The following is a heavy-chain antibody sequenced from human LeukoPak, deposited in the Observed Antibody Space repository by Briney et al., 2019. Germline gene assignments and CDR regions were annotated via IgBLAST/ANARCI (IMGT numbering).Heavy chain of an antibody. Sequence: GRSLRLSCAASGFTFSNYGVHWVRQAPGKGLEWVAVISYDGSNKYYADSVKGRFTISRDNSKNTLYLQMNSLRAEDTAVYYCARDLGNWGWNDFWGQGTLVTVSS. CDR3: ARDLGNWGWNDF. V-gene: IGHV3-30*03. D-gene: IGHD7-27*01. CDR1: GFTFSNYG. J-gene: IGHJ4*02. CDR2: ISYDGSNK.